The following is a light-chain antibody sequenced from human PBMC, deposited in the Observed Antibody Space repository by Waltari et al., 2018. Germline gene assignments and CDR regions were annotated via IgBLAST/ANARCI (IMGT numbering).Light chain of an antibody. CDR1: QSLVHSTGNTH. Sequence: SISCRSSQSLVHSTGNTHLKWYLQRPGQSPRRLIYNGFTRDSGVPDRFSGSGSGTDFTLMISRVEAEDVGVYYCMQSTHWPLTFGGGTKVEIK. V-gene: IGKV2-30*02. J-gene: IGKJ4*01. CDR2: NGF. CDR3: MQSTHWPLT.